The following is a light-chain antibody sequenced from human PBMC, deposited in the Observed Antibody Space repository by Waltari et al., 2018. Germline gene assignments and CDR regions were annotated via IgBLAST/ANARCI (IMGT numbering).Light chain of an antibody. CDR1: SFNIGINS. Sequence: QSVLTQPPSASGTPGQRVTISCSGSSFNIGINSVHWYQQLPGPAPKLLMYGNNPRPSGVPDRFSGSKSGTSASLAISGLRSEDEAIYYCATWDDSLGGLWVFGGGTKVTVL. CDR3: ATWDDSLGGLWV. J-gene: IGLJ3*02. CDR2: GNN. V-gene: IGLV1-47*01.